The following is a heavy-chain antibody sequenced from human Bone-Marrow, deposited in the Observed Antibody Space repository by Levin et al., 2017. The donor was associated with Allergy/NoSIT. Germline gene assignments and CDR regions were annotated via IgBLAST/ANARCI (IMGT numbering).Heavy chain of an antibody. J-gene: IGHJ3*01. CDR2: IYHRGNT. D-gene: IGHD3-16*01. CDR1: NGSISSGNW. V-gene: IGHV4-4*02. Sequence: SETLSLTCAVSNGSISSGNWWSWVRQSPGKGLEWIGEIYHRGNTNYNPSLKSRVTISVDKSKNQFSLNLNSVTAADTAVYYCAKVNSIGVTQTMIRKHGFNVWGQGTMVTVSS. CDR3: AKVNSIGVTQTMIRKHGFNV.